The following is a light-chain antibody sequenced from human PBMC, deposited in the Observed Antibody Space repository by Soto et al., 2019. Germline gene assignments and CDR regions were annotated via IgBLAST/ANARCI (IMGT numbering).Light chain of an antibody. CDR2: GAS. V-gene: IGKV3D-15*01. J-gene: IGKJ1*01. CDR3: QQYNDRTWT. Sequence: EVVMTQSPATLSMSAGERATLSYRASQSVGTNLAWYQQKPGQSPRLLMYGASTGATGIPASFSGSGSGTEFTLTISSLQPEDFAIYYCQQYNDRTWTFGQGTKVDIK. CDR1: QSVGTN.